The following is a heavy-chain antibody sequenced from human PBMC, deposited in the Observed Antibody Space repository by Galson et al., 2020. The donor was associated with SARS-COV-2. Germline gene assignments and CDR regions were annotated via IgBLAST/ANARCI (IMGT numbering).Heavy chain of an antibody. CDR2: FDPEDGET. V-gene: IGHV1-24*01. J-gene: IGHJ3*02. Sequence: GESLKISCKVSGYTLTELSMHWVRQAPGKGLEWMGGFDPEDGETIYAQKFQGRVTMTEDTSTDTAYMELSSLRSEDTAVYYCATVPIKEKAFDIWGQGTMVTVSS. CDR3: ATVPIKEKAFDI. CDR1: GYTLTELS. D-gene: IGHD3-9*01.